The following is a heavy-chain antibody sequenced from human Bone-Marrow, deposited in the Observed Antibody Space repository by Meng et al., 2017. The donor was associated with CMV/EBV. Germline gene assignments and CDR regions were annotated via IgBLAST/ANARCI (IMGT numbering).Heavy chain of an antibody. J-gene: IGHJ6*02. D-gene: IGHD3-3*01. CDR1: GLTVSSNY. V-gene: IGHV3-53*05. CDR2: IYSGGST. Sequence: GESLKISCAASGLTVSSNYMSWVRQAPGKGLEWVSVIYSGGSTYYADSVKGRFTISRDNSKNTLYLQMNSLRVEDTSVYYCARAPAGGFWSGIYRDYFYYGRDVWGQGTTVTISS. CDR3: ARAPAGGFWSGIYRDYFYYGRDV.